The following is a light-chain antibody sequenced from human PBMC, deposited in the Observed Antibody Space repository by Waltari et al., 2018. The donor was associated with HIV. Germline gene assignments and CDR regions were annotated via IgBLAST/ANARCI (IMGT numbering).Light chain of an antibody. Sequence: QSALTQPASVSGSPGQSVTISCIGTTSDFGPYNVVSWYQQHPDNVPKVIMYEVTSRLSGGPRGLSGPKSGKTASLTITGLKAEDEAIYYCSTHTSNHTRGCGGGTQLTVL. CDR2: EVT. CDR3: STHTSNHTRG. CDR1: TSDFGPYNV. J-gene: IGLJ3*02. V-gene: IGLV2-14*03.